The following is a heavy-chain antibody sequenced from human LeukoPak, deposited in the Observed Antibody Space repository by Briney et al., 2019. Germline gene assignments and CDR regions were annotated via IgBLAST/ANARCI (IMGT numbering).Heavy chain of an antibody. V-gene: IGHV3-23*01. CDR1: GFTFSSYA. J-gene: IGHJ6*02. CDR3: AKDPAGPRSTSWYYYGMDV. Sequence: GGSLRLSCAASGFTFSSYAMSWVRQAPGKGLEWVSAISGSGGSTYYADSVKGRFTISRDNSKNTLYLQMNSLRAEDTAVYHCAKDPAGPRSTSWYYYGMDVWGQGTTVTVSS. CDR2: ISGSGGST. D-gene: IGHD2-2*01.